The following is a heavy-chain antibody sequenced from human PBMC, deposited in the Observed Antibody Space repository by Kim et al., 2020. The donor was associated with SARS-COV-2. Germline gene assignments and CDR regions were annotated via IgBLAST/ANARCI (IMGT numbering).Heavy chain of an antibody. V-gene: IGHV1-18*04. CDR1: GYTFTSYG. J-gene: IGHJ4*02. CDR2: ISAYNGNT. D-gene: IGHD1-26*01. CDR3: ARELEGWERQGGDYFDY. Sequence: ASVKVSCKASGYTFTSYGISWVRQAPGQGLEWMGWISAYNGNTNYAQKLQGRVTMTTDTSTSTAYMELRSLRSDDTAVYYCARELEGWERQGGDYFDYWGQGTLVTVSS.